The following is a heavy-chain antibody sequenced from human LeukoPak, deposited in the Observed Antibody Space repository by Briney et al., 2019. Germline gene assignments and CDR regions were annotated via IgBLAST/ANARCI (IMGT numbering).Heavy chain of an antibody. CDR1: GFTFSSYA. J-gene: IGHJ4*02. D-gene: IGHD1-26*01. V-gene: IGHV3-23*01. Sequence: PGGSLRLSCAASGFTFSSYAMNWVRQAPGEGLEWVSSISDTTDSTYSADSAKGRFTISRDNSKNTLYLQMNSLRAEDTAVYYCAKGNHGRLGSSYYFDFWGQGTLVTVSS. CDR3: AKGNHGRLGSSYYFDF. CDR2: ISDTTDST.